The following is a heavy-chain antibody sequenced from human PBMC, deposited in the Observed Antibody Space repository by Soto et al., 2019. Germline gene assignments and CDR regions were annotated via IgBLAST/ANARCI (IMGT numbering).Heavy chain of an antibody. CDR3: ARHRRPGADAFDI. Sequence: PGESLKISCKGSVYSFTNYWIGWVRQMPGKGLEWMGIIYPGDSDTRYSPSFQGQVTISADKSISTAYLQWSSLKASDTAMYYCARHRRPGADAFDIWGQGTMVTVSS. V-gene: IGHV5-51*01. J-gene: IGHJ3*02. CDR1: VYSFTNYW. CDR2: IYPGDSDT. D-gene: IGHD2-8*02.